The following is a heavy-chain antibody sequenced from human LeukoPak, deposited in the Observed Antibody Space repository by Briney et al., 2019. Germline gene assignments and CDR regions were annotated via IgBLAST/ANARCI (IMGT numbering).Heavy chain of an antibody. CDR1: GFTFSSYG. CDR2: ISGSGGST. CDR3: AKRNTMVRGGPCFDY. Sequence: GGSLRPSCAASGFTFSSYGMSWVRQAPGKGLEWVSAISGSGGSTYYADSVKGRFTISRDNSKDTLYLQMNDLRPDDTAIYYCAKRNTMVRGGPCFDYWGQGLLVTVSS. V-gene: IGHV3-23*01. D-gene: IGHD3-10*01. J-gene: IGHJ4*02.